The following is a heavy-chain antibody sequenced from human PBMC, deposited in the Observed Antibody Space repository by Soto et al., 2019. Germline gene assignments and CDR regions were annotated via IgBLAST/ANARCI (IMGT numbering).Heavy chain of an antibody. CDR1: GFTFRTYY. CDR2: ISAGSSNI. CDR3: VRQYPSSSRHFDH. Sequence: EVELVESGGGLVKPGGSLKLSCGASGFTFRTYYMIWVRQAPGKGLEWVASISAGSSNIYYAPSVKGRFTISRDNAKNLLFLQTNSLRADDTAVYYCVRQYPSSSRHFDHWGQGTLVTVSS. J-gene: IGHJ4*02. V-gene: IGHV3-21*01. D-gene: IGHD6-6*01.